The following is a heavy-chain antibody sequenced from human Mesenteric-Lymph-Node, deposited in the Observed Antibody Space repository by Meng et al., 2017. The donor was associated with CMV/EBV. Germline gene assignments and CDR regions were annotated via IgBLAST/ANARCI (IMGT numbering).Heavy chain of an antibody. Sequence: TFSSYSMNWVRQAPGKGLEWVSCVSTRSNYINYADSVKGRFTISRDNAKNSLYLQMNSLRAEDTAVYHCARYRGVDFWSGYYSFDQWGQGTLVTVSS. CDR3: ARYRGVDFWSGYYSFDQ. J-gene: IGHJ4*02. CDR2: VSTRSNYI. D-gene: IGHD3-3*01. CDR1: TFSSYS. V-gene: IGHV3-21*01.